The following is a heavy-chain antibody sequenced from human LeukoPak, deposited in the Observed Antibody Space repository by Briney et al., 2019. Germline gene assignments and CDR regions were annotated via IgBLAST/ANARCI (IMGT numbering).Heavy chain of an antibody. V-gene: IGHV1-18*01. D-gene: IGHD3-10*01. CDR1: GYTFTSYG. CDR3: ARDGSHYYGSGSSLPNQNFDY. Sequence: GASVKVSCKASGYTFTSYGTSWVRQAPGQGLEWRGWISAYNGNTNYAQKLQGRVTMTTDTSTSTAYMELRSLRSDDTAVYYCARDGSHYYGSGSSLPNQNFDYWGQGTLVTVSS. CDR2: ISAYNGNT. J-gene: IGHJ4*02.